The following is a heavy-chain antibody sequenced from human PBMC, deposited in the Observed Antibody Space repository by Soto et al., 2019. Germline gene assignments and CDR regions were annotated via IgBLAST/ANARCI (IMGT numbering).Heavy chain of an antibody. D-gene: IGHD2-21*01. Sequence: QEQLVQSGAEVKKPGSSVKVSCKASGGLFSSYPISWVRQVPGQGLEWMGGIIPMFGTPKYAQRFQGRVSITADKSTTTAYMELSSLRSEDTAVYYCAIGSVVVMGAATGGLIYWGQGALVTVSS. J-gene: IGHJ4*02. CDR3: AIGSVVVMGAATGGLIY. CDR1: GGLFSSYP. CDR2: IIPMFGTP. V-gene: IGHV1-69*06.